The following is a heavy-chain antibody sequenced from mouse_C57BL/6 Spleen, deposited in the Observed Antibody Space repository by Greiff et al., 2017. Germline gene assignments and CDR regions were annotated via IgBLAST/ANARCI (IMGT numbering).Heavy chain of an antibody. Sequence: VQLQQSGAELVKPGASVKISCKASGYAFSSYWMNWVKQRPGKGLEGIGQIYPGDGDTNYNGKFKGKATLTADKSSSTAYMQLSSLTSEDSAVYLCARGGTVVSTTPAMDYWGQGTSVTVSS. CDR1: GYAFSSYW. CDR2: IYPGDGDT. CDR3: ARGGTVVSTTPAMDY. D-gene: IGHD1-1*01. V-gene: IGHV1-80*01. J-gene: IGHJ4*01.